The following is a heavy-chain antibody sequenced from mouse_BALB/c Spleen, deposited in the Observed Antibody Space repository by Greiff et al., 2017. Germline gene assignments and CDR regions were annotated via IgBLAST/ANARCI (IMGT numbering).Heavy chain of an antibody. J-gene: IGHJ2*01. CDR1: GYSITSDYA. Sequence: EVQLVESGPGLVKPSQSLSLTCTVTGYSITSDYAWNWIRQFPGNKLEWMGYISYSGSTSYNPSLKSRISITRDTSKNQFFLQLNSVTTEDTATYYCARSDYGYTAFGYWGQGTTLTVSS. D-gene: IGHD2-2*01. V-gene: IGHV3-2*02. CDR3: ARSDYGYTAFGY. CDR2: ISYSGST.